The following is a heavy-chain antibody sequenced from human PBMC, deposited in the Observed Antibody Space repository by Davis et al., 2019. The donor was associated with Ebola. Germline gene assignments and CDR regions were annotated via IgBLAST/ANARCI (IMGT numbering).Heavy chain of an antibody. Sequence: ASVTVSCKASGYTFTSYAMHWVRQAPGQRLEWMGWINAGNGNTKYSQKFQGRVTITRDTSASTAYMELSSLRSEDTAVYYCARGMIPPYYYYGMDVWGQGTTVTVSS. J-gene: IGHJ6*02. CDR2: INAGNGNT. CDR3: ARGMIPPYYYYGMDV. D-gene: IGHD3-16*01. CDR1: GYTFTSYA. V-gene: IGHV1-3*01.